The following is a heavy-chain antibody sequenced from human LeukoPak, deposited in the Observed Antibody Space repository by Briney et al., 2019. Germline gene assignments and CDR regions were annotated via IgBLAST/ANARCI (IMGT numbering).Heavy chain of an antibody. V-gene: IGHV3-23*01. D-gene: IGHD3-10*02. CDR2: ISGGGSST. J-gene: IGHJ4*02. CDR3: AKGVYTYGRGAFDY. CDR1: GFIFSSYA. Sequence: GGSLRLSCAASGFIFSSYAMSWVRQAPGKGLEWVSSISGGGSSTYYADSVKGRFTISRDNPKNTQYLRMNSLRAEDTAVYYCAKGVYTYGRGAFDYWGQGTLVTVSS.